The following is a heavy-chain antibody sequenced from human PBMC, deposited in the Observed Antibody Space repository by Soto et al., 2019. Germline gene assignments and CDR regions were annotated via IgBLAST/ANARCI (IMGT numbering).Heavy chain of an antibody. D-gene: IGHD2-15*01. Sequence: PGGSLRLSCAASGFTFSSYGMHWVRQAPGKGLEWVAFISYNGNNKYHADSVKGRFTISRDNSKNTLYLQMNSLRAEDTAVHYCAKALPHYCSGGSCSSEALDYWAQGTLVTV. J-gene: IGHJ4*02. CDR2: ISYNGNNK. CDR1: GFTFSSYG. V-gene: IGHV3-30*18. CDR3: AKALPHYCSGGSCSSEALDY.